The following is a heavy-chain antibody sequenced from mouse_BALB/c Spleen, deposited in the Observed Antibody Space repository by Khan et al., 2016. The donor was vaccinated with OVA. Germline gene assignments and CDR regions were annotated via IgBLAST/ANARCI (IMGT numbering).Heavy chain of an antibody. D-gene: IGHD1-1*01. Sequence: QLEESGPGLVKPSQSLSLTCTVTGYSITSGYAWNWIRQFPGNKLEWMGYISYSGVTSYTPSLKSRISITRDKSKNQFFLQLNSVTTEDIATYYCERGNYYGYYFDYWGQGTTLTVSS. CDR1: GYSITSGYA. J-gene: IGHJ2*01. CDR2: ISYSGVT. CDR3: ERGNYYGYYFDY. V-gene: IGHV3-2*02.